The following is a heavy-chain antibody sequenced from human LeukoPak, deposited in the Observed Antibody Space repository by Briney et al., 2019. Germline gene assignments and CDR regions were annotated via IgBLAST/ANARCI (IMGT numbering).Heavy chain of an antibody. Sequence: GGSLRLSCAASGFTLSDYYMSWIRQAPGKGLEWVSYISSSSSYTNYAGSVKGRFTISRDNARNSLYLQMNSLRAEDTAVYYCARTLRYSYGTEGWFDPWGQGTLVTVSS. CDR1: GFTLSDYY. CDR2: ISSSSSYT. D-gene: IGHD5-18*01. J-gene: IGHJ5*02. V-gene: IGHV3-11*06. CDR3: ARTLRYSYGTEGWFDP.